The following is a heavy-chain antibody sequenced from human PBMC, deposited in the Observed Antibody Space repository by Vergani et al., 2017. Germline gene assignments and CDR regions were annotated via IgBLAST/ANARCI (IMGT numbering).Heavy chain of an antibody. CDR3: ARDKSKRAPAVMGTYYYYMDV. V-gene: IGHV3-21*02. CDR2: ISDTGSYI. Sequence: EVQLVESGGGLVKPGGSLRLSCATSGFTFSNYYINWVRQAPGKGLEWVSSISDTGSYIYYSDSVKGRFTISRDNTKNSVFLQMNSLRAEDTAVYFCARDKSKRAPAVMGTYYYYMDVWGKGTKVTVSS. D-gene: IGHD3-16*01. J-gene: IGHJ6*03. CDR1: GFTFSNYY.